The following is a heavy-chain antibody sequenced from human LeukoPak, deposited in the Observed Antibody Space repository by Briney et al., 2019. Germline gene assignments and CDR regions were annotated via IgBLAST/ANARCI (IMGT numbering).Heavy chain of an antibody. CDR2: TYYRSKWYN. J-gene: IGHJ4*02. CDR3: VRDPDFAYSIFDS. D-gene: IGHD2-15*01. CDR1: GDSVSSNGAA. V-gene: IGHV6-1*01. Sequence: SQTLSLTCAISGDSVSSNGAAWNWLRQSPSRGLEWLGRTYYRSKWYNGYALSVRSRITINPDTSKNQFSLQLNSVTPEDTAVYYCVRDPDFAYSIFDSWGQGTLVTVSS.